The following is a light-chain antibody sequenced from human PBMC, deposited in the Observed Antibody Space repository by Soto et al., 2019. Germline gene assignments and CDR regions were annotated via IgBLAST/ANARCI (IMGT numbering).Light chain of an antibody. V-gene: IGLV1-36*01. J-gene: IGLJ3*02. CDR1: SSNIGNNA. CDR3: AVWDDSLNGPV. Sequence: QAVVTQPPSLSAAPRQRVTISCSGSSSNIGNNAVNWYQQLPGKPPKLLIHYDDRVPSGVSDRFSGSKSGTSASLAISGLQSDDEADYYCAVWDDSLNGPVFGAGTKLTVL. CDR2: YDD.